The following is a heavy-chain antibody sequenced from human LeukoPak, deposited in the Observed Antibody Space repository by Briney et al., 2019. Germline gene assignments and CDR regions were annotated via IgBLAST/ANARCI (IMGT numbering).Heavy chain of an antibody. CDR2: ISAYNGNT. Sequence: ASVKVSRKASGYIFSDYGVSWVRQAPGQGLEWMGWISAYNGNTDYAQNFQGRVTMTTDKSTRTAFLELRSLRPDDTAVYYCAREEYHLVSLDPWGQGTLVTVSS. CDR1: GYIFSDYG. D-gene: IGHD2-2*01. J-gene: IGHJ5*02. V-gene: IGHV1-18*01. CDR3: AREEYHLVSLDP.